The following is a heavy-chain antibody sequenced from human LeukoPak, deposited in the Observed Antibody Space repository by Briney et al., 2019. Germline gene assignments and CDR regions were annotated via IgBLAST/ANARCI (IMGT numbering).Heavy chain of an antibody. CDR1: GFTFDDYA. V-gene: IGHV3-9*01. D-gene: IGHD1-1*01. CDR3: ARDYKGLSEY. CDR2: ISWNSGSI. Sequence: GGSLRLSCAASGFTFDDYAMHWVRQAPGKGLEWVSGISWNSGSIGYADSVKGRFTISRDNAKDSLYLHMNTLRAEDTAVYYCARDYKGLSEYWGRGTLVTVSS. J-gene: IGHJ4*02.